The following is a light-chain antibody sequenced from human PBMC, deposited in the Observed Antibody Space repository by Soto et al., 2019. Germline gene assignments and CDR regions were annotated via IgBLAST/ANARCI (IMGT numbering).Light chain of an antibody. V-gene: IGKV3-20*01. CDR1: QIFSSSY. CDR2: APS. CDR3: QQYDSSPPVFT. Sequence: EIVLTQSPGTLSLSPGERATLSCRASQIFSSSYLAWYQKKPGQAPRLLIYAPSSRATGIPDRFSGSGSGSNFSLNISRLEAEDFAVYYCQQYDSSPPVFTFGPGTKVDIK. J-gene: IGKJ3*01.